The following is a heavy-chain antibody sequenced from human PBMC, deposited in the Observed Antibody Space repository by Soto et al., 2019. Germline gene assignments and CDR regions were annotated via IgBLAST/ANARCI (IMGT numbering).Heavy chain of an antibody. CDR1: GYTFTSYA. J-gene: IGHJ5*02. CDR2: INTYNGNT. V-gene: IGHV1-18*01. Sequence: QVQLVQSGAEVKKPGASVKVSCKASGYTFTSYAITWVRQAPGQGLEWMGWINTYNGNTNYVQKLQGRVTMTTDTSTSTGYMELRSLRSDDTAVYYCARDRGYCRGGSCSSDWFDPWGQGTLVTVSS. D-gene: IGHD2-15*01. CDR3: ARDRGYCRGGSCSSDWFDP.